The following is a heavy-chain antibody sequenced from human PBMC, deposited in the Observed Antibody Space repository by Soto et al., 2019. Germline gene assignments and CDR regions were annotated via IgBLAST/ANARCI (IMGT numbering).Heavy chain of an antibody. J-gene: IGHJ6*02. D-gene: IGHD1-1*01. Sequence: ASVKVSCKASGYTFTSYGISWVRRAPGQGLEWMGWISAYNGNTNYAQKLQGRVTMTTDTSTSTAYMELRSLRSDDTAVYYCARDIGWNNVSVGYYYYGMDVWGQGTTVTVSS. CDR3: ARDIGWNNVSVGYYYYGMDV. CDR1: GYTFTSYG. V-gene: IGHV1-18*01. CDR2: ISAYNGNT.